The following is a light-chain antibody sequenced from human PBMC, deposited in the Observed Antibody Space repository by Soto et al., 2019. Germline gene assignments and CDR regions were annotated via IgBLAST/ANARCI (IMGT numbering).Light chain of an antibody. Sequence: EIVMTQSPGTLSVSPGEGATLSCRASQSVSTNLAWYQQKPDQAPRLLIYGASTTATGMTARFSGSGSVTEFTLTNSSLQSEDFAVYYCQQYYTWPRTFGQGTRVEIK. CDR2: GAS. J-gene: IGKJ1*01. CDR3: QQYYTWPRT. CDR1: QSVSTN. V-gene: IGKV3-15*01.